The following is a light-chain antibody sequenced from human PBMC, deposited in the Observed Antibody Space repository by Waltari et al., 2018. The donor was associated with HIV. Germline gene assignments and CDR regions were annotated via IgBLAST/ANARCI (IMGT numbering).Light chain of an antibody. CDR3: HSRYTDTDHDL. Sequence: SSELTQDPPVPVALGPTVTITCQGHSLRRFSANWYQKKPGQAPILVVIAENRRPSGSPHRFSASSSGDKSASTISTSQADDEAAYYCHSRYTDTDHDLFGPGTWVTV. J-gene: IGLJ1*01. CDR2: AEN. CDR1: SLRRFS. V-gene: IGLV3-19*01.